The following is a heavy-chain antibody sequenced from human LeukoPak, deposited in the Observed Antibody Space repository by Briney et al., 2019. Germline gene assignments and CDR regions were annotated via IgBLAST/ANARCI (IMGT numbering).Heavy chain of an antibody. Sequence: SQTLSLTCGVSGGSISSGGYSWSWIRQPPGKGLEWIGYIYHSGSTYYNPSLKSRVTISVDRSKNQFSLKLSSVTAADTAVYYCAREGYCSGGSCYYYGMDVWGQGTTVTVSS. CDR1: GGSISSGGYS. CDR2: IYHSGST. CDR3: AREGYCSGGSCYYYGMDV. D-gene: IGHD2-15*01. V-gene: IGHV4-30-2*01. J-gene: IGHJ6*02.